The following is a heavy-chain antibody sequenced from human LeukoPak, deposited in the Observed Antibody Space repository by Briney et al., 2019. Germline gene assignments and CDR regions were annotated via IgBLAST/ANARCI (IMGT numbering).Heavy chain of an antibody. D-gene: IGHD3-22*01. Sequence: GGSLRLSCAASGFSFSTYALHWVRQAPGKGLEWVSSISSSSYIYYADSVKGRFTISRDNAKNSLYLQMNSLRAEDTAVYYCARDYYDNLSWGQGTLVTVSS. J-gene: IGHJ4*02. CDR3: ARDYYDNLS. CDR1: GFSFSTYA. V-gene: IGHV3-21*01. CDR2: ISSSSYI.